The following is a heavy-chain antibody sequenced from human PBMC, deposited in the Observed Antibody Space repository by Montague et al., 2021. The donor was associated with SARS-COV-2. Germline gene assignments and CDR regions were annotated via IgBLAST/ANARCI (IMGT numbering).Heavy chain of an antibody. CDR2: MFHSGSA. CDR1: GASIRASSW. D-gene: IGHD3-10*01. V-gene: IGHV4-4*02. CDR3: VGGGDAGSGRPDY. J-gene: IGHJ4*02. Sequence: SETLSLTCTVSGASIRASSWWTWVRQSPGKGLVWIGGMFHSGSAHYHPSLRSRATISIDKSTDQFSLKLTSVTAADTAVYYCVGGGDAGSGRPDYWGQGTLVTVSS.